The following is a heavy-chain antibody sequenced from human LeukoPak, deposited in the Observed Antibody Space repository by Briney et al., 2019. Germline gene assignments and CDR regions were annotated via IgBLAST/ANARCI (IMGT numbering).Heavy chain of an antibody. CDR2: IAHHGFNT. CDR1: GFTFSRNA. D-gene: IGHD6-19*01. Sequence: PGGSLRLSCAASGFTFSRNAIHWVRQGPGKGLEWVAYIAHHGFNTYYADSVKGRFTISRDNSKNTLSLQMNSLRPEDTAVYYCAGQWLIKRTTYYFDFWGQGTLVTVSS. CDR3: AGQWLIKRTTYYFDF. J-gene: IGHJ4*02. V-gene: IGHV3-30*02.